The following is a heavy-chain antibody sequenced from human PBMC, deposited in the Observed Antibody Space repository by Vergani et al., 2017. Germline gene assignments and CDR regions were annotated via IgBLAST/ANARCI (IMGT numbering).Heavy chain of an antibody. Sequence: QVQLQESGPGLVKPSETLSLTCTVSGGSISSYYWSWIRQPPGKGLEWIGYIYYLGSTNYNPSLKSRVTISVDTSKNQFSLKLSSVTAADTAVYDCARNPYCGGDCYSDSLAIWGQGTIVTVSS. D-gene: IGHD2-21*02. J-gene: IGHJ3*02. CDR2: IYYLGST. CDR1: GGSISSYY. V-gene: IGHV4-59*01. CDR3: ARNPYCGGDCYSDSLAI.